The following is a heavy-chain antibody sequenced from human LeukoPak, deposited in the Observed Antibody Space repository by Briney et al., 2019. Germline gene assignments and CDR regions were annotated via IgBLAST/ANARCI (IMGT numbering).Heavy chain of an antibody. Sequence: PGGSLRLSCTASGFTFGGYSMSWVRQAPGKGLEWVGFISSKGYGGTTEYAASVKGRFTISRDDAKSIAYLQMNSLKTEDTAVYYCTRDRGLWKVPWYFDLWGRGTLVTVSS. V-gene: IGHV3-49*04. D-gene: IGHD5-18*01. CDR1: GFTFGGYS. CDR2: ISSKGYGGTT. CDR3: TRDRGLWKVPWYFDL. J-gene: IGHJ2*01.